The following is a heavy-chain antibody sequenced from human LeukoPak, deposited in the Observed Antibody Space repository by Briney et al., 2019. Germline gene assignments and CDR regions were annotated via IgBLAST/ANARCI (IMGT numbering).Heavy chain of an antibody. J-gene: IGHJ5*02. D-gene: IGHD3-3*01. Sequence: ASVKVSCKASGYTFTSYGISWVPQAPGQGLEEMGWISAYNGNTNYAQKLQGRVTMTTDTSTSTAYMELRSVRSDATAVYYCARDKLTYYDFWSGRNWFDPWGQGTLVTVSS. V-gene: IGHV1-18*01. CDR2: ISAYNGNT. CDR3: ARDKLTYYDFWSGRNWFDP. CDR1: GYTFTSYG.